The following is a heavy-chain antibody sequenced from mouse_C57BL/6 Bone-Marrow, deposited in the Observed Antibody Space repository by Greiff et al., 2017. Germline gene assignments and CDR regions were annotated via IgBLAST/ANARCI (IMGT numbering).Heavy chain of an antibody. CDR2: IDPETGGT. CDR1: GYTFTDYE. Sequence: VQLQQSGAELVRPGASVTLSCKASGYTFTDYEMHWVKQTPVHGLEWIGAIDPETGGTAYNQKFKGKAILTADKSSSTAYMALRSLTSEDSAVYYGTRDVYYGSSYDWYFDVWGTGTTVTVSS. CDR3: TRDVYYGSSYDWYFDV. V-gene: IGHV1-15*01. J-gene: IGHJ1*03. D-gene: IGHD1-1*01.